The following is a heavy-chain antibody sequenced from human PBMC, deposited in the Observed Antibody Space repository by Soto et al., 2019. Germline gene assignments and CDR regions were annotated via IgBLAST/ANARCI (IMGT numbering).Heavy chain of an antibody. CDR2: IDPSDSYT. J-gene: IGHJ6*02. CDR1: GYSFTSYW. CDR3: ARVRWQTNYYYYGIDV. Sequence: LGESLKISCKGSGYSFTSYWISWVRQMPGKGLEWMGRIDPSDSYTNYSPSFQGHVTISADKSISTAYLQWSSLKASDTAMYYCARVRWQTNYYYYGIDVWGQGTTVTVSS. D-gene: IGHD2-15*01. V-gene: IGHV5-10-1*01.